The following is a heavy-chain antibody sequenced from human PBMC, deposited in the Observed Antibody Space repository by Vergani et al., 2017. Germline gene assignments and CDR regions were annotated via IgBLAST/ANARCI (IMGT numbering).Heavy chain of an antibody. V-gene: IGHV3-30*02. Sequence: QVQLVESGGGVVQPGGSLRLSCAASGFTFNSYGMHWVRQAPGKGLAWVASIRSDESRRYYGDSMEGPFTISRDNSKNTLYLQMKSMRPEDTAVYYCAKEGGGYCSGGTCYPDYWGQGTLVSVSS. CDR2: IRSDESRR. D-gene: IGHD2-15*01. CDR1: GFTFNSYG. CDR3: AKEGGGYCSGGTCYPDY. J-gene: IGHJ4*02.